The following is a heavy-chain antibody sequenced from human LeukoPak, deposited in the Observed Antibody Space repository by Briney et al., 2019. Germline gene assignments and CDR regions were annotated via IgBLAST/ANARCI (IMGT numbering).Heavy chain of an antibody. V-gene: IGHV5-51*01. CDR2: IYPGDSDL. D-gene: IGHD5-24*01. J-gene: IGHJ4*02. CDR1: GYTFTSYW. CDR3: ARHEEVATITSFAY. Sequence: GESLKTSCKGSGYTFTSYWIGWVRQMPGKGLEWIGIIYPGDSDLRYNPSFQGQVTISADKSISTAYLQWSSLKASDTAIYYCARHEEVATITSFAYWGQGTLVTVSS.